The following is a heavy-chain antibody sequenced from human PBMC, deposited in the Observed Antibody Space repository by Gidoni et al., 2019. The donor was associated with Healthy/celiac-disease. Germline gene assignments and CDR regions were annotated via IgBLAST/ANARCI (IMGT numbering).Heavy chain of an antibody. J-gene: IGHJ4*02. V-gene: IGHV1-69*01. Sequence: QVQLVQSGAEVKKPGSSVQVSCKASGGTFRSYAISWVRQAPGQGVEWMGGIIPICGTANYAQKFQGRVTITADESTSTAYMGLSSLRSEDTAVYYCARVGWGRLRIGHGGEFDYWGQGTLVTVSS. CDR3: ARVGWGRLRIGHGGEFDY. CDR2: IIPICGTA. CDR1: GGTFRSYA. D-gene: IGHD3-16*01.